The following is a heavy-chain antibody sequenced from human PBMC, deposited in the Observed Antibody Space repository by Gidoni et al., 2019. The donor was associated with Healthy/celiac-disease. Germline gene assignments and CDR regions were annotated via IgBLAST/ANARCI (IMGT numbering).Heavy chain of an antibody. Sequence: QVQLVQSGAEVKKPGSSVTVSCKASGGTFSSYAISWVRQAPGQGLEWMGGIIPIFGTANYAQKFQGRVTITADESTSTAYMELSSLRSEDTAVYYCARDRRALGAYYFDYWGQGTLVTVSS. D-gene: IGHD3-16*01. J-gene: IGHJ4*02. CDR3: ARDRRALGAYYFDY. V-gene: IGHV1-69*01. CDR2: IIPIFGTA. CDR1: GGTFSSYA.